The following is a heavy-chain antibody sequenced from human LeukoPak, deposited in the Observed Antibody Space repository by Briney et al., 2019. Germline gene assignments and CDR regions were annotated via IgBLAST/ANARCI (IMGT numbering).Heavy chain of an antibody. CDR1: GFTFNTYW. J-gene: IGHJ2*01. Sequence: PGGSLRLSCVASGFTFNTYWMTWVRQAPGKGLEWVANIKEDGTLSYYVDSVKGRFTISRDNAKNSVFLQLNSLRAEDTAVYYCARDPGSYAHDWYFDLWGRGTLVSVSS. D-gene: IGHD1-26*01. CDR2: IKEDGTLS. CDR3: ARDPGSYAHDWYFDL. V-gene: IGHV3-7*01.